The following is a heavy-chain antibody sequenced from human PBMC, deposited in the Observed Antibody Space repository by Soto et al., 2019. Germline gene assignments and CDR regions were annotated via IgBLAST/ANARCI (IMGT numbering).Heavy chain of an antibody. J-gene: IGHJ5*02. D-gene: IGHD1-26*01. CDR3: ARVAVGATSNWFDP. Sequence: ASVKVSCKASGGTSSSYAISWVRQAPGQGLEWMGWISAYNGNTNYAQKLQGRVTMTTDTSTSTAYMELRSLRSDDTAVYYCARVAVGATSNWFDPWGQGTLVTVSS. CDR1: GGTSSSYA. CDR2: ISAYNGNT. V-gene: IGHV1-18*01.